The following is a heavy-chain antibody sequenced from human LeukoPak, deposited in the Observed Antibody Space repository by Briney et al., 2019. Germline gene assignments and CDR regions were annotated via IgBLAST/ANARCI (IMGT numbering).Heavy chain of an antibody. D-gene: IGHD3-9*01. Sequence: PSETLSLTCAVYGGSFSGYYWSWIRQPPGKGLEWIGYIYYGGSTNYNPSLKSRVTISVDTSKNQFSLKLSSVTAADTAVYYCARLTGYSSESWFDPWGQGTLVTVSS. CDR3: ARLTGYSSESWFDP. J-gene: IGHJ5*02. V-gene: IGHV4-34*11. CDR1: GGSFSGYY. CDR2: IYYGGST.